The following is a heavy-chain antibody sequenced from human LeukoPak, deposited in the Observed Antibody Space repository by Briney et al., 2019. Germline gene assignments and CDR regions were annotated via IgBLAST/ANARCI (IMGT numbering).Heavy chain of an antibody. CDR3: ARARAHIVVVPAALDY. CDR2: LVYDERN. J-gene: IGHJ4*02. Sequence: GGSLRLSCAASGFPFRSYGMHWVRQAPGKGLEWVARLVYDERNDYANSVKGRFTISRDNSKNTLCLQMNSLRPEDTAVYYCARARAHIVVVPAALDYWGQGTLVTVSS. V-gene: IGHV3-30*02. CDR1: GFPFRSYG. D-gene: IGHD2-2*01.